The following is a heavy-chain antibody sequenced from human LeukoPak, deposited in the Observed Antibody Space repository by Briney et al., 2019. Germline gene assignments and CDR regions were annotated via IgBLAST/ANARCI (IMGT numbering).Heavy chain of an antibody. J-gene: IGHJ4*02. CDR2: IYSGGST. CDR1: GFTVSSNH. V-gene: IGHV3-53*04. Sequence: GGSLRLSCAASGFTVSSNHMIWVRQAPGKGLEWVSVIYSGGSTYYADSVKGRFTISRHNSKNTLYLQMNSLRAEDTAVYYCARDQSSGGVDYWGQGTLVTVSS. D-gene: IGHD3-10*01. CDR3: ARDQSSGGVDY.